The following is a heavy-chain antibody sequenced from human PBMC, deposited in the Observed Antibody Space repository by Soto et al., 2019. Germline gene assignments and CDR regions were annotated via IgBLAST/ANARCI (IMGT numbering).Heavy chain of an antibody. V-gene: IGHV3-33*01. CDR1: GFTFSSYG. J-gene: IGHJ4*02. D-gene: IGHD3-22*01. Sequence: LRLSCAASGFTFSSYGMHWVRQAPGKGLEWVAVIWYDGSNKYYADSVKGRFTISRDNSKNTLYLQMNSLRAEDTAVYYCARGLAYDSSGYYPYYFDYWGQGTLVTVSS. CDR3: ARGLAYDSSGYYPYYFDY. CDR2: IWYDGSNK.